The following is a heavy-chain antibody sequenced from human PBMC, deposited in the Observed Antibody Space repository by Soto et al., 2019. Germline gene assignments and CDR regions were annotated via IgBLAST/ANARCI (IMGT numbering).Heavy chain of an antibody. CDR1: GYTFNYYG. Sequence: ASVKVSCKASGYTFNYYGISWVRQAPGQGLEWVGWISAHNGDTKYAQNLQGRFTLTTDTSTSTAYMELTSLTSDDTAVYYCARDWSRYFDSSGLMWFYWGQGTLVTVSS. J-gene: IGHJ4*02. V-gene: IGHV1-18*04. CDR3: ARDWSRYFDSSGLMWFY. D-gene: IGHD3-22*01. CDR2: ISAHNGDT.